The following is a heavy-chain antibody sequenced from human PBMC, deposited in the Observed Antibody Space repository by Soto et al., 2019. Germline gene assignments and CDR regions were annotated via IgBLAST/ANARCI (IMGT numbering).Heavy chain of an antibody. J-gene: IGHJ6*02. CDR3: ARGRANYYYGMDV. V-gene: IGHV1-69*06. CDR2: IIPIFGTA. Sequence: GASVKVSCKASGGTFSGYAISWVRQAPGQGLEWMGGIIPIFGTANYAQKFQGRVTITADKSTSTAYMELSSLRSEDTAVYYCARGRANYYYGMDVWGQGTTVTVSS. CDR1: GGTFSGYA. D-gene: IGHD5-12*01.